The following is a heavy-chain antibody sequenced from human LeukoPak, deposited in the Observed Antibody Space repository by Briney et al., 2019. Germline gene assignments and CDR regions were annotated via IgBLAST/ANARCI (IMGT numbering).Heavy chain of an antibody. D-gene: IGHD1-26*01. Sequence: GGSLRLSCAASGFTFSSYAMSWVRQAPGKGLEWVSRIASDGSSTTYADSVKGRFSISRDNAKNTLYLQMNSLRAEDTAVYYCALDSGSYNDYWGQGTLVTVSS. CDR3: ALDSGSYNDY. CDR2: IASDGSST. J-gene: IGHJ4*02. CDR1: GFTFSSYA. V-gene: IGHV3-74*01.